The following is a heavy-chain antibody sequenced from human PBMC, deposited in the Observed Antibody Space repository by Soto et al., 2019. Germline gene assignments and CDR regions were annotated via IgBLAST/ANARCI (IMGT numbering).Heavy chain of an antibody. J-gene: IGHJ6*02. Sequence: PSETLSLTCAVYGGSFSGYYWSWIRHPPGTGLEWIGEINHSGSTNYNPSLKSRVTISVDTSKNQFSLKLSSVTAADTAVYYCARGRWFGDIRVVNYYYGMDVWGQGTTVT. CDR3: ARGRWFGDIRVVNYYYGMDV. CDR2: INHSGST. D-gene: IGHD3-10*01. V-gene: IGHV4-34*01. CDR1: GGSFSGYY.